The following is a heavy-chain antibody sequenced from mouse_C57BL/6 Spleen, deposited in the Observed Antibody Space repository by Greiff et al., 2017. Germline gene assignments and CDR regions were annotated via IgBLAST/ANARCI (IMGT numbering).Heavy chain of an antibody. J-gene: IGHJ2*01. CDR1: GFTFSSYG. CDR3: ARRGYYYGSSYFDY. Sequence: EVHLVESGGDLVKPGGSLKLSCAASGFTFSSYGMSWVRQTPDKRLEWVATISSGGSYTYYPDSVKGRFTISRDNAKNTLYLQMSSLKSEDTAMYYCARRGYYYGSSYFDYWGQGTTLTVSS. D-gene: IGHD1-1*01. CDR2: ISSGGSYT. V-gene: IGHV5-6*01.